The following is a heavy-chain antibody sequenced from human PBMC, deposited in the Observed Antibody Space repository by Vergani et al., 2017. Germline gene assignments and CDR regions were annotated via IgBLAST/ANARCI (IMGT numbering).Heavy chain of an antibody. V-gene: IGHV3-21*01. D-gene: IGHD3-9*01. Sequence: VQLVESGGGLVKPGGSLRLSCAASGFTFSSYSMNWVRQAPGKGLEWVSSISSSSSYIYYADSVKGRFTISRDNAKNSLYLQMNSLRAEDTAVYYCARDRDRYFDWLFHWGQGTLVTVSS. CDR1: GFTFSSYS. CDR2: ISSSSSYI. J-gene: IGHJ4*02. CDR3: ARDRDRYFDWLFH.